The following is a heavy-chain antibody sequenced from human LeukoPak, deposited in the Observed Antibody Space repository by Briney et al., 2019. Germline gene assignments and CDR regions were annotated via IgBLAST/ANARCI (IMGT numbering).Heavy chain of an antibody. CDR2: INPSGGST. J-gene: IGHJ3*02. CDR1: GYTFTSYY. D-gene: IGHD6-19*01. CDR3: ARDSYSSGWGRSDAFDI. Sequence: ASVKVSCKASGYTFTSYYMHLVRQAPGQGLEWMGIINPSGGSTSYAQKFQGRVTMTRDTSTSTVYMELSSLRSEDTAVYYCARDSYSSGWGRSDAFDIWGQGTMVTVSS. V-gene: IGHV1-46*01.